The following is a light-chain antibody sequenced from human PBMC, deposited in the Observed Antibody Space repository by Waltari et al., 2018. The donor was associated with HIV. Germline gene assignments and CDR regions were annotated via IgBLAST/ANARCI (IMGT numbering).Light chain of an antibody. CDR1: TSDVGSYDF. CDR2: SVT. CDR3: SSYANTNTVI. V-gene: IGLV2-14*01. Sequence: QSTLTQPASVSGSPGQSTTISCSGTTSDVGSYDFVSWYQQPPGKAPRLMIHSVTKRASGTSTRFSGSKSGKTAYLTISGRESEDEGVYYCSSYANTNTVIFGGGTKLTVL. J-gene: IGLJ2*01.